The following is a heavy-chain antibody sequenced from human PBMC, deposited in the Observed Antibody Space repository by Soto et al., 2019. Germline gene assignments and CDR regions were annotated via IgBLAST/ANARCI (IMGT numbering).Heavy chain of an antibody. J-gene: IGHJ6*02. V-gene: IGHV3-21*01. CDR2: ISSSSSYI. D-gene: IGHD3-22*01. CDR1: GFTFSSYS. CDR3: ARANYYDSSVIARYYYGMDV. Sequence: AASGFTFSSYSMNWVRQAPGKGLEWVSSISSSSSYIYYADSVKGRFTISRDNAKNSLYLQMNSLRAEDTAVYYCARANYYDSSVIARYYYGMDVWGQGXTVTVSS.